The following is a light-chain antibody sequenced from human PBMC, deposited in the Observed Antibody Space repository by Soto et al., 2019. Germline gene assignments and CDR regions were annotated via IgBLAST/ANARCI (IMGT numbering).Light chain of an antibody. Sequence: EIVFTQSPAPLSLSPGERATLSCRASQSVSSYLAWYQQKPGQAPRLLIYDASNRVTGIPARFSGSGSGTDFTLTISSLEPEDFAVYYCQQRSNWSITFGQGTRLEIK. CDR3: QQRSNWSIT. CDR2: DAS. J-gene: IGKJ5*01. V-gene: IGKV3-11*01. CDR1: QSVSSY.